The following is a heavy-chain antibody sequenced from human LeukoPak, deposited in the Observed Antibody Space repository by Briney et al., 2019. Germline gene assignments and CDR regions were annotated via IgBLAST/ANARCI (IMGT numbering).Heavy chain of an antibody. CDR1: RFTFDDYA. J-gene: IGHJ4*02. CDR3: AKDIRVKWELSSPFDY. Sequence: GGSLRLSCAASRFTFDDYAMHWVRQAPGKGLEWVSGISCNSGSIGYADSVKGRFTISRDNAKNSLYLQMNSLRAEDTALYYCAKDIRVKWELSSPFDYWGQGTLVNVSS. D-gene: IGHD1-26*01. V-gene: IGHV3-9*01. CDR2: ISCNSGSI.